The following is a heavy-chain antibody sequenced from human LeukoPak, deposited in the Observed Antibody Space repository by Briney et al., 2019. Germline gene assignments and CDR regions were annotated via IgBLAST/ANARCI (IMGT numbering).Heavy chain of an antibody. CDR3: ARDYKNYGDYVCDY. CDR2: ISAYNGTT. Sequence: ASVKVSCKASGYTFTSYGISWVRQAPGQGLEWMGWISAYNGTTNYAQKLQGRVTMTTDTSTSTAYMELRSLRSDDTAVYYCARDYKNYGDYVCDYWGQGTLVTVSS. J-gene: IGHJ4*02. CDR1: GYTFTSYG. D-gene: IGHD4-17*01. V-gene: IGHV1-18*01.